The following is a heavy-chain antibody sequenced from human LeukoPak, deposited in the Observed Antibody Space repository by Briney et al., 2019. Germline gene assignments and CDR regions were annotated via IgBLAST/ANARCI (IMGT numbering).Heavy chain of an antibody. J-gene: IGHJ4*02. V-gene: IGHV4-34*01. Sequence: PSETLSLTCAVYGGSFSGYYWSWIRQPPGKGLEWIGEINHSGSTNYNPSLKSRVTISVDTSKNQFSLKLSSVTAADTAVYYCAREANWGSPDYWGQGTLVTVSS. CDR3: AREANWGSPDY. CDR1: GGSFSGYY. D-gene: IGHD7-27*01. CDR2: INHSGST.